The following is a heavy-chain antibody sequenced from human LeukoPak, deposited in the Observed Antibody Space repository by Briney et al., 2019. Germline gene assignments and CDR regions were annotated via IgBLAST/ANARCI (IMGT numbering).Heavy chain of an antibody. Sequence: GSSVKVSCKASGGTFSSYAISWVRQAPGQGLEWMGGIIPIFGTANYAQKFQGRVTITTDESTSTAYMELSSLRSEDTAVYYCAGRAPAARGDYWFDYWGQGTLVTVSS. D-gene: IGHD6-6*01. CDR2: IIPIFGTA. CDR3: AGRAPAARGDYWFDY. CDR1: GGTFSSYA. J-gene: IGHJ4*02. V-gene: IGHV1-69*05.